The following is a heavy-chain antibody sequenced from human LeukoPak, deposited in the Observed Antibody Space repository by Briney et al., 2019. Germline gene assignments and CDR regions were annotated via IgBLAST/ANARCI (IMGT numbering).Heavy chain of an antibody. CDR1: GGXISSGGYY. J-gene: IGHJ4*02. CDR3: ARIRSSGYFY. CDR2: IYYSGST. V-gene: IGHV4-31*03. D-gene: IGHD3-22*01. Sequence: SETLSLTCTVSGGXISSGGYYWSWIRQHPGKGLEWIGYIYYSGSTYYNPSLKSRVTISVDTSKNQFSLKLSSVTAADTAVYYCARIRSSGYFYWGQGTLVTLSS.